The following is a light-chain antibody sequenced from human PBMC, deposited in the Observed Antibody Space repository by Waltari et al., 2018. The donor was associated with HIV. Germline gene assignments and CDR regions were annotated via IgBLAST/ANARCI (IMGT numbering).Light chain of an antibody. CDR3: AVDVGGFVFPR. CDR1: NDRGDGKKF. Sequence: QSALTHPPSVSGSPGQSVTIPCTGINDRGDGKKFISWYQQHPDKDPRLIMKDVKHRWSTIPARFYGSRSVNTASLTISGLKSEDEALYFCAVDVGGFVFPRLGGSTKLTVL. V-gene: IGLV2-11*02. CDR2: DVK. J-gene: IGLJ2*01.